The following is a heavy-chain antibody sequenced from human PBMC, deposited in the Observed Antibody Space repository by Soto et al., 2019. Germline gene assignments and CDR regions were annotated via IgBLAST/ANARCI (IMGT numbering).Heavy chain of an antibody. CDR2: IFSSGST. J-gene: IGHJ4*02. CDR3: ARVGYCSSTPCWPIGYFEY. Sequence: ASETLSLTCTVSGDSISSFYWTWIRQPPGKGLEWVGYIFSSGSTNYNPSLKSRVTISVDTSENQFPLKLTSVTAADTAVYYCARVGYCSSTPCWPIGYFEYWGQGTLVTVSS. CDR1: GDSISSFY. D-gene: IGHD2-2*01. V-gene: IGHV4-59*01.